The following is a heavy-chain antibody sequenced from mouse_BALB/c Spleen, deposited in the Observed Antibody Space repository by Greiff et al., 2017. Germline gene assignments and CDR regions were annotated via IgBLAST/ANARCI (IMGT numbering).Heavy chain of an antibody. CDR3: ARSITYYRYDWYAMDY. D-gene: IGHD2-14*01. CDR1: GFSLTGYG. Sequence: VRVVESGPGLVAPSQSLSITCTVSGFSLTGYGVNWVRQPPGKGLEWLGMIWGDGSTDYNSALKSRLSISKDNSKSQVFLKMNSLQTDDTARYYCARSITYYRYDWYAMDYWGQGTSVTVSS. CDR2: IWGDGST. J-gene: IGHJ4*01. V-gene: IGHV2-6-7*01.